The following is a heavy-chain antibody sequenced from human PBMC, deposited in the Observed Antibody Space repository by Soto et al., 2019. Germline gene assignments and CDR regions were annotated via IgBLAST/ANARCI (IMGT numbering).Heavy chain of an antibody. J-gene: IGHJ6*02. CDR2: ISGSGGGT. CDR3: ARDMVRAMDV. Sequence: GGSLRLSCAASGFTFSSYAMSWVRQAPGKGLEWVPLISGSGGGTYYADSVKGRFTISRDNSKNTLYLQMNSLRAEDTAVDYCARDMVRAMDVWGQGTTVPVAS. V-gene: IGHV3-23*01. CDR1: GFTFSSYA. D-gene: IGHD3-10*01.